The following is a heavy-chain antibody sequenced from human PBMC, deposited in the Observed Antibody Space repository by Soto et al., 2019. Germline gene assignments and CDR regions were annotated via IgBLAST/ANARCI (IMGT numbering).Heavy chain of an antibody. Sequence: QVQLVQSGAEVKKPGASVKVSCKASGYTFTSYGISWVRQAPGQGLEWMGWISAYNGNTNYAQKLQGRVTMSTDTSTSTGYMELRSLRSDDTVVYYCARDQGAYGMDVWGQGTTVTVSS. CDR3: ARDQGAYGMDV. CDR1: GYTFTSYG. CDR2: ISAYNGNT. J-gene: IGHJ6*02. V-gene: IGHV1-18*01. D-gene: IGHD3-16*01.